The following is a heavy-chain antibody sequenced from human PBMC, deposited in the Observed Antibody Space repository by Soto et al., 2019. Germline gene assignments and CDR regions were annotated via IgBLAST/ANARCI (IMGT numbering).Heavy chain of an antibody. CDR2: INPNTGGT. V-gene: IGHV1-2*02. CDR1: GYTFTGYY. CDR3: ARDNKEHGYATTFDY. Sequence: QVQLVQSGADVKKPGASVKVSCKTSGYTFTGYYLHWVRQAPGQGLEWMGWINPNTGGTKYAQNFQGGVTMTRDTSISTAYMELSRLKSADTAVYYCARDNKEHGYATTFDYWGQGALVTVSS. J-gene: IGHJ4*02. D-gene: IGHD3-16*01.